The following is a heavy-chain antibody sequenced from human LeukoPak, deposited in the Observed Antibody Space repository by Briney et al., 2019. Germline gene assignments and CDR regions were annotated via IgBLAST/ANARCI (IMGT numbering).Heavy chain of an antibody. CDR2: ISGSGGST. D-gene: IGHD2-2*02. J-gene: IGHJ3*02. Sequence: GGSLRLSCAAPGFTFSSYAMSWVRQAPGKGLEWVSAISGSGGSTYYADSVKGRFTISRDNSKNTLYLQMNSLRAEDTAVYYCAKDSGYCSSTSCYISLDAFDIWGQGTMVTVSS. CDR1: GFTFSSYA. CDR3: AKDSGYCSSTSCYISLDAFDI. V-gene: IGHV3-23*01.